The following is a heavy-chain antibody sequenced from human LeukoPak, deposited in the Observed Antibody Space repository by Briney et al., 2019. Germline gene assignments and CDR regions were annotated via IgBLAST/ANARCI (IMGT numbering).Heavy chain of an antibody. CDR2: IYYSGST. J-gene: IGHJ4*02. Sequence: SETLSLTCTVSGGSISSSSYYWGWIRQPPGKGLEWIGSIYYSGSTYYNPSLKSRVTISVDTSKNQFSLKLNSVTAADTAVYYCARGAGSGSSPLDYWGQGTLVTVSS. V-gene: IGHV4-39*07. D-gene: IGHD3-10*01. CDR3: ARGAGSGSSPLDY. CDR1: GGSISSSSYY.